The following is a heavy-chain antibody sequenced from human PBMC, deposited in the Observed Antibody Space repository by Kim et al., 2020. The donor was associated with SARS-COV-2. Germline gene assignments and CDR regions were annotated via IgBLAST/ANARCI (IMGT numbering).Heavy chain of an antibody. V-gene: IGHV1-8*01. CDR1: GYTYTSYD. J-gene: IGHJ4*02. Sequence: ASVKVSCKASGYTYTSYDINWVRQATGQGLEWMGWMNPNSGNTGYAQKFQGRVTMTRNTSISTAYMELSSLRSEDTAVYYCARGRVTPYGSAPPKNDYWGQGTLVTVSS. CDR3: ARGRVTPYGSAPPKNDY. D-gene: IGHD3-10*01. CDR2: MNPNSGNT.